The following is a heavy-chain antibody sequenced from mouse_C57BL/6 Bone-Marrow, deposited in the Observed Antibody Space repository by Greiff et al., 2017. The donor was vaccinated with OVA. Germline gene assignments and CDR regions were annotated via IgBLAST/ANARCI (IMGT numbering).Heavy chain of an antibody. D-gene: IGHD1-1*01. V-gene: IGHV1-64*01. CDR2: IHPNSGST. CDR3: ARPIYYYGSWFAY. Sequence: VQLQQPGAELVKPGASVKLSCKASGYTFTSYWMHWVKQRPGPGLEWIGMIHPNSGSTNYHEKFKSKATLTVDKSSSTAYMQLSSLTSEDSAVYYCARPIYYYGSWFAYWGQGTLVTVSA. J-gene: IGHJ3*01. CDR1: GYTFTSYW.